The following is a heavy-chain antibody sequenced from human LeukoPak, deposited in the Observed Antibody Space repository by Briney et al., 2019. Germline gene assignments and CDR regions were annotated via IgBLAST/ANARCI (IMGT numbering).Heavy chain of an antibody. V-gene: IGHV4-39*01. Sequence: SETLSLTRSVSCRPDNSNGYECDWIRQPPGKGLECIGNFYDSGSTYYNPSLKSRVTISVDTSKNQFSLKLISVTAADTAVYYGGRLIRPGYRACENFFYIWGQGTMVSVSS. CDR2: FYDSGST. D-gene: IGHD5-12*01. J-gene: IGHJ3*02. CDR1: CRPDNSNGYE. CDR3: GRLIRPGYRACENFFYI.